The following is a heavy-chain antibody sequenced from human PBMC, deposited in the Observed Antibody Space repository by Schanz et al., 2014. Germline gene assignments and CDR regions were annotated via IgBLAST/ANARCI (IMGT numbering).Heavy chain of an antibody. CDR2: MNPNSGNT. CDR1: GYNITSND. Sequence: HLGQSGAEVKKPGASVKVSCKASGYNITSNDVHWVRQATGQGLEWMGWMNPNSGNTGYAQKFQGRVTITADKSTSTASMELSSLRSEDTAVYYCARGPLGTSPWGQGTLVTVSS. V-gene: IGHV1-8*01. J-gene: IGHJ5*02. CDR3: ARGPLGTSP. D-gene: IGHD5-12*01.